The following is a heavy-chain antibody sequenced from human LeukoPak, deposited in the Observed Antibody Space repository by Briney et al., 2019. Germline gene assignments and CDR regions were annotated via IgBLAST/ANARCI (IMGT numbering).Heavy chain of an antibody. CDR2: ISAYNGNT. Sequence: MGWISAYNGNTNYAQKLQGRVTMATDTSTSTAYMELRSLRSDDTAVYYCARNDIVDESIDYWGQGTLVTVSS. J-gene: IGHJ4*02. CDR3: ARNDIVDESIDY. V-gene: IGHV1-18*01. D-gene: IGHD2-15*01.